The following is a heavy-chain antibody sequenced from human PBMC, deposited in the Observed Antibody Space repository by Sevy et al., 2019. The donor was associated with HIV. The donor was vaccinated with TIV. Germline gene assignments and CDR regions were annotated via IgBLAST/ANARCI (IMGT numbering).Heavy chain of an antibody. CDR3: ANRRDAAVVMVYGDFDH. V-gene: IGHV2-5*02. J-gene: IGHJ4*02. Sequence: SGPTLVNPTQTLTLTCTLSGFSLTTAGVGVGWVRQPPGKALEWLALIYWDDDKRYSPSLRGRLTVTKDTSKNQVVLTMTNMDPADTATYYCANRRDAAVVMVYGDFDHWGQGTLVTVSS. CDR2: IYWDDDK. CDR1: GFSLTTAGVG. D-gene: IGHD2-8*01.